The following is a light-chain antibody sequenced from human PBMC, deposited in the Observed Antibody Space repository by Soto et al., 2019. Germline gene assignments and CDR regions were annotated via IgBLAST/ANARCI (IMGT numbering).Light chain of an antibody. CDR3: QQSYSTPL. CDR2: WAS. Sequence: DIVMTQSPDSLAVSLGERATINCKSSQSVLYSSNNKNYIAWYQQKPGQPPKLLIYWASTRESGVPDRCSGSRSGTDFTLTISSLQAEAEAVYYCQQSYSTPLFSPGTKLEIK. J-gene: IGKJ2*01. CDR1: QSVLYSSNNKNY. V-gene: IGKV4-1*01.